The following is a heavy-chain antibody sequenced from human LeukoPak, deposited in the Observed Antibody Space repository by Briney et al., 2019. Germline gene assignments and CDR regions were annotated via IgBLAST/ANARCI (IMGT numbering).Heavy chain of an antibody. J-gene: IGHJ4*02. D-gene: IGHD6-13*01. CDR3: AKDSGIAAAGYYFDY. CDR2: ISGSGGST. V-gene: IGHV3-23*01. CDR1: GFTFSRDW. Sequence: GGSLRLSCVASGFTFSRDWMSWVRQAPGKGLEWVSAISGSGGSTYYADSVKGRFTISRDNSKNTLYLQMNSLRAEDTAVYYCAKDSGIAAAGYYFDYWGQGTLVTVSS.